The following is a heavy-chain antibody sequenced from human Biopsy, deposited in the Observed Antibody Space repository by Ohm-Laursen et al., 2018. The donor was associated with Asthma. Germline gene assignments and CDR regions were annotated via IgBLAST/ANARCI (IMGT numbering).Heavy chain of an antibody. Sequence: ASVKVSCKTSGYTFNSAGIAWVRQAPGQGLEWTGWISVYNGNTKVAQKLQDRVTMITDTSTSTAYMELRSLRSDDTAVYFCARAVDYSHYYGIDVWGQGTTVTVS. J-gene: IGHJ6*02. CDR2: ISVYNGNT. D-gene: IGHD3-10*01. V-gene: IGHV1-18*01. CDR3: ARAVDYSHYYGIDV. CDR1: GYTFNSAG.